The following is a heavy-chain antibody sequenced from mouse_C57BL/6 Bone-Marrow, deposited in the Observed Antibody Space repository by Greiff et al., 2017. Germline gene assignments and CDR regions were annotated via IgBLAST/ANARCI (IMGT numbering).Heavy chain of an antibody. CDR2: IYPRSGNT. Sequence: QVQLQQSGAELARPGASVKLSCKASGYTFTSYGISWVKQRTGQGLEWIGEIYPRSGNTYYNEKFKGKATLTTDKSSSTAYMELRSMPSEDSAVYFWARDVGYYYWFAYWGQGTLVTVSA. CDR1: GYTFTSYG. D-gene: IGHD2-3*01. J-gene: IGHJ3*01. V-gene: IGHV1-81*01. CDR3: ARDVGYYYWFAY.